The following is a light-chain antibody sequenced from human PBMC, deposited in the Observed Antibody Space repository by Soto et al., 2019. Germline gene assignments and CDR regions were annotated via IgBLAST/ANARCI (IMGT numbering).Light chain of an antibody. CDR3: QQSDLGFT. CDR2: GAS. Sequence: GVSQSAAVLSLSPGERATLSCRASQKISNKYLAWYQQKPDQAPRLLIFGASTRASGIPDRFSGRGSGTDFTLTISRLEPEDFALYYCQQSDLGFTFGPGTKVDI. J-gene: IGKJ3*01. V-gene: IGKV3-20*01. CDR1: QKISNKY.